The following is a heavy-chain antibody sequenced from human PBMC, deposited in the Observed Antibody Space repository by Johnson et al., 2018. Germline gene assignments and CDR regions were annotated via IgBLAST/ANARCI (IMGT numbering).Heavy chain of an antibody. V-gene: IGHV4-59*12. D-gene: IGHD3-16*01. J-gene: IGHJ6*02. CDR3: ARAGMITKYGMDV. CDR1: GGSISSYY. CDR2: VYYTGST. Sequence: QVRLQQWGAGLLKPSETLSLKCTVSGGSISSYYWSWIRQSPGKGLEWIAYVYYTGSTHYNPSLESRVTISVDTSKTQLSLKLNSVTAADTAVYYCARAGMITKYGMDVWGQGTTVIVSS.